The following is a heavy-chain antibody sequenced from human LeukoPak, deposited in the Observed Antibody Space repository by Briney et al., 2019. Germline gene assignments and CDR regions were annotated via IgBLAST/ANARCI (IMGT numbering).Heavy chain of an antibody. Sequence: GGSLRLSCSVSGFTISSYGMHWVRQAPGKGLEWVAVIWYDGSNKYYADSVKGRFTISRDNSKNTLYLQMNSLRAEDTAVYYCASSIVGATAYWGQGTLVTVSS. V-gene: IGHV3-33*08. CDR3: ASSIVGATAY. D-gene: IGHD1-26*01. J-gene: IGHJ4*02. CDR2: IWYDGSNK. CDR1: GFTISSYG.